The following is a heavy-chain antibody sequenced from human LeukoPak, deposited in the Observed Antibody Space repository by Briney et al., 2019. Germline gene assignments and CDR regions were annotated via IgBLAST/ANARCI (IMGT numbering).Heavy chain of an antibody. CDR3: AKDFVIGYSSQYGMDV. J-gene: IGHJ6*02. D-gene: IGHD6-13*01. V-gene: IGHV3-48*04. Sequence: GGSLRLSCAASGFTFSSYSMNWVRQAPGKGLEWVSYISSSSSTIYYADSVKGRFTISRDNAKNSLYLQMNSLRAEDTAVYYCAKDFVIGYSSQYGMDVWGQGTTVTVSS. CDR1: GFTFSSYS. CDR2: ISSSSSTI.